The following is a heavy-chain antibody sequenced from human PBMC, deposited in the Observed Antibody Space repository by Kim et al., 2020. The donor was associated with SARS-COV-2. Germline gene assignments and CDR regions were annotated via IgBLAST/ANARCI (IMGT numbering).Heavy chain of an antibody. J-gene: IGHJ6*02. CDR3: ARDSGLGYYSYYGMDV. Sequence: PVNGRFTVTRDNAKNSLYLQMNSLRAEYTAVYYCARDSGLGYYSYYGMDVWGQGTTVTVSS. V-gene: IGHV3-21*01.